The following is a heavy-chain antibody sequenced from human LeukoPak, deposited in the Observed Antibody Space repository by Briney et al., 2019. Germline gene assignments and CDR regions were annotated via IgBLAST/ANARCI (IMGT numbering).Heavy chain of an antibody. CDR1: GGSFIGYY. D-gene: IGHD1-26*01. CDR2: INHSGST. V-gene: IGHV4-34*01. J-gene: IGHJ6*03. CDR3: ARAGSSYYYYYYYMDV. Sequence: SETWSLTCAVYGGSFIGYYWSWIRKPPGKGWNWCGEINHSGSTNYNPSLKSGVTISVDTSKNQFSLKLSSVTAADTAVYYCARAGSSYYYYYYYMDVWGKGTTVTVSS.